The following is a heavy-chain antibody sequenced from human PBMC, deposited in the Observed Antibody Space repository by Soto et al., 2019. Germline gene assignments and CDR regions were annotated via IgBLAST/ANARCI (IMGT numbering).Heavy chain of an antibody. V-gene: IGHV4-31*03. Sequence: TLSLTCTVSGGSISSGGYYWSWIRQHPGKGLEWIGYIYYSGSTYYNPSLKSRVTISVDTSKNQFSLKLSSVTAADTAVYYCAREISPNYYDSSGYYRDSAFDIWGQGTMVTVSS. CDR3: AREISPNYYDSSGYYRDSAFDI. CDR2: IYYSGST. D-gene: IGHD3-22*01. J-gene: IGHJ3*02. CDR1: GGSISSGGYY.